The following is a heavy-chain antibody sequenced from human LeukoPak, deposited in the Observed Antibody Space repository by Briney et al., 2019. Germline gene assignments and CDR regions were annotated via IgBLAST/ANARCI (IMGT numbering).Heavy chain of an antibody. Sequence: GGSLRLSCAASGFSFSSYGMLWVRQAPGKGLEWVAVIWYDASEKFYADSVKGRFAISRDNSKNTLDLQMSSLRAEDTALYYCARIMVIVAVAGTPPDYWGQGTLVTVSS. D-gene: IGHD6-19*01. CDR2: IWYDASEK. J-gene: IGHJ4*02. V-gene: IGHV3-33*01. CDR3: ARIMVIVAVAGTPPDY. CDR1: GFSFSSYG.